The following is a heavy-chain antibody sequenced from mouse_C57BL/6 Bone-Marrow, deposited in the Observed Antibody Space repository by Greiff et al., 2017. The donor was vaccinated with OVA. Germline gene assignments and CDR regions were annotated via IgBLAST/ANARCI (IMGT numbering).Heavy chain of an antibody. CDR2: IYPGDGDT. CDR1: GYAFSSYW. J-gene: IGHJ3*01. D-gene: IGHD2-12*01. V-gene: IGHV1-80*01. Sequence: QVHVKQSGAELVKPGASVKISCKASGYAFSSYWMNWVKQRPGKGLEWIGQIYPGDGDTNYNGKFKGKATLTADKSSSTAYMQLSSLTSEDSAVYFCARSDYSPFAYWGQGTLVTVSA. CDR3: ARSDYSPFAY.